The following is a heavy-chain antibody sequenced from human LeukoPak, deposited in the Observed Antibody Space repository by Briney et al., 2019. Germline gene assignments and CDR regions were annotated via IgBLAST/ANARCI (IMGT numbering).Heavy chain of an antibody. CDR2: IIPIFGTA. J-gene: IGHJ6*02. V-gene: IGHV1-69*01. Sequence: ASVKVSCKASGGTFSSYAISWVRQAPGQGPEWMGGIIPIFGTANYAQKFQGRVTITADESTSTAYMELSSLRSEDTAVYYCIVGATPPLHYYYYGMDVWGQGTTVTVSS. CDR1: GGTFSSYA. CDR3: IVGATPPLHYYYYGMDV. D-gene: IGHD1-26*01.